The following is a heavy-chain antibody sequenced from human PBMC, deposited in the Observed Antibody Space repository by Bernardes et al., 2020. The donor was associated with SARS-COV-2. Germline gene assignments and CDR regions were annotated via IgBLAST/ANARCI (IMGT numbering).Heavy chain of an antibody. J-gene: IGHJ6*02. CDR3: AKEAYSGYLETYYFYYGMDV. CDR1: GFTFTNYA. V-gene: IGHV3-23*01. D-gene: IGHD5-12*01. Sequence: GGSLQLSCAASGFTFTNYAMTWVRQAPGQGLEWVSSISACGGGTSYADSVQGRFTVSRDYSTNTLYLQMDSLRAEDTAIYYCAKEAYSGYLETYYFYYGMDVWGQGTTVTVSS. CDR2: ISACGGGT.